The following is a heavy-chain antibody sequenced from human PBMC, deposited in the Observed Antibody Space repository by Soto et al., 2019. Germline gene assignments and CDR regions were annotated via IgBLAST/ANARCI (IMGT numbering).Heavy chain of an antibody. CDR2: IYYSGST. D-gene: IGHD3-22*01. CDR1: GGSISSGDYY. V-gene: IGHV4-30-4*01. Sequence: PSETLSLTCTVSGGSISSGDYYWSWIRQPPGKGLEWIGYIYYSGSTYYNPSLKSRVTISVDTSKNQFSLKLSSVTAADTAAYYCARDSADSSGYYYYYGMDVWGQGTTVT. CDR3: ARDSADSSGYYYYYGMDV. J-gene: IGHJ6*02.